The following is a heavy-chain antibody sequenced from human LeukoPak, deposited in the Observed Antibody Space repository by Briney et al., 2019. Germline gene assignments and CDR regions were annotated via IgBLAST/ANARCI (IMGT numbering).Heavy chain of an antibody. J-gene: IGHJ4*02. CDR2: ISGSGGSA. Sequence: GGSLRLSCAASGFTFSTYAMTWVRQAPGKGLEWVSAISGSGGSAYYADSVKGRFTISRDNSRNTLYLQMNSLRVEDTAVYYCAKPNDSSGHYQATWGQGTLVTVSS. D-gene: IGHD3-22*01. CDR3: AKPNDSSGHYQAT. CDR1: GFTFSTYA. V-gene: IGHV3-23*01.